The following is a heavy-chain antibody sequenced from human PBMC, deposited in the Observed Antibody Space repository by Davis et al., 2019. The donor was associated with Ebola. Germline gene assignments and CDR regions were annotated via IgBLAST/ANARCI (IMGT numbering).Heavy chain of an antibody. V-gene: IGHV3-33*01. CDR3: ASQLGGDWLLPHDAFGI. Sequence: GGSLRLSCAASGFTFSSYGMHWVRQAPGKGLEWVAVIWYDGSNTYYADSVKGRFTISSDNSKNTLYLQMNSLRAEDTAVYYCASQLGGDWLLPHDAFGIWGQGTMVTVSS. CDR1: GFTFSSYG. D-gene: IGHD3-9*01. CDR2: IWYDGSNT. J-gene: IGHJ3*02.